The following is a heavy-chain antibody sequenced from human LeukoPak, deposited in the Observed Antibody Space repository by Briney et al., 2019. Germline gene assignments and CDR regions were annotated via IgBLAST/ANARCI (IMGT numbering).Heavy chain of an antibody. CDR3: ATDGISGSYFSFDY. Sequence: ASVTVSCKVSGYTLTELSMHWVRQAPGKGLEWMGGFDPEDGETIYAQKFQGRVTMTEDTSTDTAYMELSSLRSEDTAVYYCATDGISGSYFSFDYWGQGTLVTVSS. J-gene: IGHJ4*02. D-gene: IGHD1-26*01. CDR1: GYTLTELS. V-gene: IGHV1-24*01. CDR2: FDPEDGET.